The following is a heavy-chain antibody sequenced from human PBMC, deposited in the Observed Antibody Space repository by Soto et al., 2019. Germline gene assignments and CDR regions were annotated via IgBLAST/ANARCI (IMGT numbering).Heavy chain of an antibody. CDR1: GFTFSSYA. V-gene: IGHV3-23*01. D-gene: IGHD3-22*01. CDR3: AKEGRTRAYFYYDSSGYDY. CDR2: ISGSGGSA. Sequence: GGSLRLSSAASGFTFSSYAMNWVRRAPGKGLEWVSGISGSGGSAYFADSVKGRFTISRDNSKNTLYLQMNSLRAEDTAVYYCAKEGRTRAYFYYDSSGYDYWGQGTLVTVSS. J-gene: IGHJ4*02.